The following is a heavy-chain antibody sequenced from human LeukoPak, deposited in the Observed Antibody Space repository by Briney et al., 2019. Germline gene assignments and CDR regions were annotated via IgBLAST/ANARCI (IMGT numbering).Heavy chain of an antibody. D-gene: IGHD2-21*02. V-gene: IGHV1-18*01. Sequence: ASVKVSCKASGYTFTSYGISWVRQAPGQGLEWMGWISAYNGNTNYAQKLQGRVTMTTDTSTSTAYMELRSLRSDDTAVYYCARYWEVVATATGAFDIWGQGTMVTVSS. CDR3: ARYWEVVATATGAFDI. CDR2: ISAYNGNT. J-gene: IGHJ3*02. CDR1: GYTFTSYG.